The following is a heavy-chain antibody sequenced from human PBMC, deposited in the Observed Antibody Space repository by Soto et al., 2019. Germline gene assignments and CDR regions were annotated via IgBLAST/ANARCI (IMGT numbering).Heavy chain of an antibody. CDR1: GGTFSSYA. CDR3: ALIAADGRYYYYGMDV. CDR2: IIPIFGTA. J-gene: IGHJ6*02. Sequence: GASVKVSCKASGGTFSSYAISWVRQAPGQGLEWMGGIIPIFGTANYAQKFQGRVTITADESTSTAYMELSSLRSEDTAVYYCALIAADGRYYYYGMDVWGQGTTVTVSS. D-gene: IGHD6-13*01. V-gene: IGHV1-69*13.